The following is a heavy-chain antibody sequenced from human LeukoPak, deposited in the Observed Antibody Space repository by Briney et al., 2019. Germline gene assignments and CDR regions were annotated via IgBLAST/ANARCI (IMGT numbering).Heavy chain of an antibody. Sequence: GGSLRLSCAASGFTFTSYSMSWVRQAPGKGLEWVSGTSDRGDYTYYADSVKGRFTISRDNAKNSLYLQMNSLRAEDTAVYYCARVATRDYYDSSGYLDYWGQGTLATVSS. CDR2: TSDRGDYT. J-gene: IGHJ4*02. V-gene: IGHV3-21*01. D-gene: IGHD3-22*01. CDR3: ARVATRDYYDSSGYLDY. CDR1: GFTFTSYS.